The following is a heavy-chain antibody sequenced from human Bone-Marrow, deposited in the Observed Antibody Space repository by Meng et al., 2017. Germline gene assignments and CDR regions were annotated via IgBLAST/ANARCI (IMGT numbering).Heavy chain of an antibody. D-gene: IGHD6-13*01. V-gene: IGHV3-15*01. Sequence: VQLLGSGGGLVKPGGSLRLSCVASGLSFTDAWMSWVRQAPGKGLEWVGRIKRNSDGGTIDYAAPVKGRFTISRDDSKNTLYLQMDSLITEDTAVYFCATGAAAADHWGHGTLVTVSS. J-gene: IGHJ4*01. CDR1: GLSFTDAW. CDR2: IKRNSDGGTI. CDR3: ATGAAAADH.